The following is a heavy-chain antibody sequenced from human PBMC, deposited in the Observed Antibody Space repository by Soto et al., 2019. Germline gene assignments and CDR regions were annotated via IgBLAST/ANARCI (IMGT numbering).Heavy chain of an antibody. Sequence: GGSLRLSCAASGFTFSNAWMSWVRQAPGKGLEWVGRIKSKTDGGTTDYAAPVKGRFTISRDDSKNTLYLQMNSLKTEDTAVYYCTTGDCGGDCKYAFDIWGQGTMDTVSS. CDR1: GFTFSNAW. J-gene: IGHJ3*02. CDR3: TTGDCGGDCKYAFDI. CDR2: IKSKTDGGTT. D-gene: IGHD2-21*01. V-gene: IGHV3-15*01.